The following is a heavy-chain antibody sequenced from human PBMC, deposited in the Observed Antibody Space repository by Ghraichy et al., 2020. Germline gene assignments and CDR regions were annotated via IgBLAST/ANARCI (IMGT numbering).Heavy chain of an antibody. D-gene: IGHD3-10*01. CDR1: GGSFSGYY. CDR2: INHSGST. V-gene: IGHV4-34*01. CDR3: ARLTMVRGDDAFDI. J-gene: IGHJ3*02. Sequence: SETLSLTCAVYGGSFSGYYWSWIRQPPGKGLEWIGEINHSGSTNYNPSLKSRVTISVDTSKNQFSLKLSSVTAADTAVYYCARLTMVRGDDAFDIWGQGTMVTVSS.